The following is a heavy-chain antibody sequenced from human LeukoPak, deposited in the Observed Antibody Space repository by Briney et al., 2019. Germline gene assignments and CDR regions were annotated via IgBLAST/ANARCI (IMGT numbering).Heavy chain of an antibody. CDR3: AAGPWELDF. V-gene: IGHV4-4*09. J-gene: IGHJ4*02. D-gene: IGHD1-26*01. CDR2: IYNGGNT. Sequence: TSETLSLTCTVSGVSINTYYASWIRQATGKGLEFIGFIYNGGNTNYNPSLKSRATISVDTSNNQFSLRLTSVTAADTAMYYCAAGPWELDFWGQGTLVTVSS. CDR1: GVSINTYY.